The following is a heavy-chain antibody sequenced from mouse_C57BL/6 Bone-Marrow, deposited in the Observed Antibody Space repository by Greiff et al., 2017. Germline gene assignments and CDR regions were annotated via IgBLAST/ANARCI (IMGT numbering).Heavy chain of an antibody. CDR3: ARGSNYGGYYFDY. J-gene: IGHJ2*01. Sequence: VQLQQSGAELVKPGASVKMSCKASGYTFTTYPIEWMKQNHGKSLEWIGNFHPYNDDTKYNEKFKGKATLTVDKSSSTVYLELSRLTSEDSAVYYCARGSNYGGYYFDYWGQGTTLTVSS. CDR2: FHPYNDDT. V-gene: IGHV1-47*01. CDR1: GYTFTTYP. D-gene: IGHD2-5*01.